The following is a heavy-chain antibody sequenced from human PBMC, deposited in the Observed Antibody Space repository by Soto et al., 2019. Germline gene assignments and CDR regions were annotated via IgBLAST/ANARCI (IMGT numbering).Heavy chain of an antibody. CDR1: GGSFSGYY. CDR3: ARSPSRWSPYFHYYGMHV. V-gene: IGHV4-34*01. D-gene: IGHD6-13*01. CDR2: INHSGST. J-gene: IGHJ6*02. Sequence: SETLSLTCAVYGGSFSGYYGSWIRQPPGKGLEWIGEINHSGSTNYNPSLKSRVTISVDTSKNQFSLKMRSVTAADTGVYYCARSPSRWSPYFHYYGMHVWGQGTTVTVSS.